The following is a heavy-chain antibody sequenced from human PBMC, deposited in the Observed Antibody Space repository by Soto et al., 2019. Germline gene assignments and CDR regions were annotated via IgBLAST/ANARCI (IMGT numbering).Heavy chain of an antibody. D-gene: IGHD3-10*01. V-gene: IGHV3-74*01. J-gene: IGHJ4*02. Sequence: EVQLVESGGGLVQPGGSLRLSCAVSGFTFSSFWMHWVRQAPGEGLVWVSRINTDGSSTSYADSVKGRFTISRDNAKNTPYLQTNSLRVEDTAMYYCAKRGVDTFGLSYWGQGTLVTVSS. CDR1: GFTFSSFW. CDR3: AKRGVDTFGLSY. CDR2: INTDGSST.